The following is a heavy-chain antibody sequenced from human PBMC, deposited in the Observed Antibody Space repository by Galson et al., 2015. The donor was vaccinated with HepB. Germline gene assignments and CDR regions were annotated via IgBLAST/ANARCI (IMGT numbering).Heavy chain of an antibody. CDR1: GYTFTGYY. J-gene: IGHJ4*02. CDR2: INPNSGGT. CDR3: ARDLSTGIVGAAYDY. Sequence: SVKVSCKASGYTFTGYYMHWVRQAPGQGLEWMGWINPNSGGTNYAQKFQGWVTMTRDTSISTAYMELSRLRSDDTAVYYCARDLSTGIVGAAYDYWGQGTLVTVSS. D-gene: IGHD1-26*01. V-gene: IGHV1-2*04.